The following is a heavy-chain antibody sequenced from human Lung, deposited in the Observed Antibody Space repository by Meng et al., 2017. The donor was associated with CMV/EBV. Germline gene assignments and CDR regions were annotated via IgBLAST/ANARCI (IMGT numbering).Heavy chain of an antibody. CDR1: GYTFTSYD. V-gene: IGHV1-8*01. J-gene: IGHJ4*02. D-gene: IGHD6-6*01. Sequence: ASVKVSXKASGYTFTSYDINWVRQATGQGLEWMGWMNPNSGNTGYAQNFQGRVTMTRNTSISTVYMELSGLRSEDTAVYYCARRRGGSSWGDFDYWDQGTXVTVSS. CDR2: MNPNSGNT. CDR3: ARRRGGSSWGDFDY.